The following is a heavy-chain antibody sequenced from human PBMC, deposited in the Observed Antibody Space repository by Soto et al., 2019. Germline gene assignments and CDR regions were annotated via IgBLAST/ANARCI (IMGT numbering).Heavy chain of an antibody. D-gene: IGHD7-27*01. CDR2: ISVSGGST. V-gene: IGHV3-23*01. CDR1: GFTFSSSV. Sequence: EVQLLESGGGLVQPGGSLRLSCAASGFTFSSSVMNWVRQAPGKGLEWVSSISVSGGSTFYAGSVKGRFTLSRDNSRYTLYLQMNSLRVDDTAVYYCTSLGQFDDWGQGALVTVSS. CDR3: TSLGQFDD. J-gene: IGHJ4*02.